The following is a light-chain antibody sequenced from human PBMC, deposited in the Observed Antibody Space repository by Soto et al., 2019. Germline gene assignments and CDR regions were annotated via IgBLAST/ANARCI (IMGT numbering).Light chain of an antibody. CDR2: SAS. Sequence: DIQMTQSPSSLSASVGDRVTITCRASQDISVYLAWYQQKPGKVPKLLIYSASNWHSGVPSRFSGSGSGTDFTLTISSLQPEDVATYYCQQFNTAPRTFGQGTRLEIK. CDR3: QQFNTAPRT. V-gene: IGKV1-27*01. J-gene: IGKJ5*01. CDR1: QDISVY.